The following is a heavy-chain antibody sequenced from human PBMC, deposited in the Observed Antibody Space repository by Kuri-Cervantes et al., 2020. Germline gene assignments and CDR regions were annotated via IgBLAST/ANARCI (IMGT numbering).Heavy chain of an antibody. CDR1: GFTFSSYA. Sequence: GESLKISCAASGFTFSSYAMSWVRQAPGKGLEWVSAISGSGGSTYYADSVKGRFTISRDNSKNTLYLQMNSLRAEGTAVYYCAKPPILKYDSSGYARGGSYQDHDYWGQGTLVTVSS. CDR3: AKPPILKYDSSGYARGGSYQDHDY. V-gene: IGHV3-23*01. J-gene: IGHJ4*02. D-gene: IGHD3-22*01. CDR2: ISGSGGST.